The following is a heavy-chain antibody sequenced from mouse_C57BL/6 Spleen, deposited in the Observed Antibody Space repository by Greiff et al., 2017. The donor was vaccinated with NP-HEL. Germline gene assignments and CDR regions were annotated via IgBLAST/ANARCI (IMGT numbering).Heavy chain of an antibody. J-gene: IGHJ1*03. D-gene: IGHD1-1*01. Sequence: EVQLQESGPGLVKPSQSLSLTCSVTGYSITSGYYWNWIRQFPGNKLEWMGYISNDGSNNYNPSLKNRISITRDTSKNQFFLKLKSVTTEDTATYYCARDYYGSPYWYFDVWGTGTTVTVSS. V-gene: IGHV3-6*01. CDR3: ARDYYGSPYWYFDV. CDR1: GYSITSGYY. CDR2: ISNDGSN.